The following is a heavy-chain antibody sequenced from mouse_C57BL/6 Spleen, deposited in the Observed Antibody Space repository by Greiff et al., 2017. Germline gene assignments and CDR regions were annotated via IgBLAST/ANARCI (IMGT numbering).Heavy chain of an antibody. V-gene: IGHV1-69*01. D-gene: IGHD1-1*01. J-gene: IGHJ4*01. CDR1: GYTFTSYW. CDR2: IDPSDSYT. CDR3: ARGGLGYYGSSY. Sequence: VKLQQPGAELVMPGASVKLSCKASGYTFTSYWMHWVKQRPGQGLEWIGEIDPSDSYTNYNQKFKGKSTLTVDKSSSTAYMQLSSLTSEDSAVYYCARGGLGYYGSSYWGQGTSVTVSS.